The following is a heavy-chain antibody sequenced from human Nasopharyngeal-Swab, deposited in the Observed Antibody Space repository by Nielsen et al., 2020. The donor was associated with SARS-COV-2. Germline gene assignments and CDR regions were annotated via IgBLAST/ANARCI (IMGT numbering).Heavy chain of an antibody. CDR1: GYTFTNYD. Sequence: ASVKVSCKASGYTFTNYDINWVRQATGQGLEWMGWMNPNSGNTGYAQKFQGRVTMTRNTSISTAYMELSSLRSEDTAVYYCARGGYSTNAFDIWGQGTMVTVSS. D-gene: IGHD6-13*01. J-gene: IGHJ3*02. CDR3: ARGGYSTNAFDI. V-gene: IGHV1-8*01. CDR2: MNPNSGNT.